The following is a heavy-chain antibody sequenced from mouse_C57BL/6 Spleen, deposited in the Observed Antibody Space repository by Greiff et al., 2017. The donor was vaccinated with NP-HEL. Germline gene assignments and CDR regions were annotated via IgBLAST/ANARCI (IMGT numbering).Heavy chain of an antibody. V-gene: IGHV1-4*01. J-gene: IGHJ4*01. D-gene: IGHD6-1*01. Sequence: QVQLQQSGAELARPGASVKMSCKASGYTFTSYTMHWVKQRPGQGLEWIGYINPSGGYTKYNQKFKGKATLTADKSSSTAYMQLSSLTSEDAVVYCCARGQDEGAMDYWGQGTTVTVSS. CDR1: GYTFTSYT. CDR2: INPSGGYT. CDR3: ARGQDEGAMDY.